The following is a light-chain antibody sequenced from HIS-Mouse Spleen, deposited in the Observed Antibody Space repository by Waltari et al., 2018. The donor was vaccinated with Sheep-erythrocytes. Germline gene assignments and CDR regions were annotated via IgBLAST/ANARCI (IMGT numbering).Light chain of an antibody. J-gene: IGLJ2*01. CDR1: SRDVGSYNL. V-gene: IGLV2-23*03. CDR3: CSYAGSSTFHVV. Sequence: QSALTQPASVSGSPGQSITISCTGPSRDVGSYNLVSWYQQHPGKPPKLMIYEGSKRPSGVSNRFSGSKSGNTASLTISGLQAEDEADYYCCSYAGSSTFHVVFGGGTKLTVL. CDR2: EGS.